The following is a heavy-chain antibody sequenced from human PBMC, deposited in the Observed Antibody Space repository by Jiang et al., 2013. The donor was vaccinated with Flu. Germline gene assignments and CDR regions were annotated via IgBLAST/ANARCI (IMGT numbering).Heavy chain of an antibody. J-gene: IGHJ4*02. CDR2: IYYSGST. CDR1: GGSISSYY. V-gene: IGHV4-59*08. D-gene: IGHD1-26*01. Sequence: SGPGLVKPSETLSLTCTVSGGSISSYYWSWIRQPPGKGLEWIGYIYYSGSTNYNPSLKSRVTISVDTSKNQFSLKLSSVTAADTAVYYCARWGLLRVFDYWGQGTLVTVSS. CDR3: ARWGLLRVFDY.